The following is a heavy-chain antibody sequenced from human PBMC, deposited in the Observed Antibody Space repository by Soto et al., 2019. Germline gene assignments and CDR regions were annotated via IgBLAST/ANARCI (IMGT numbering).Heavy chain of an antibody. J-gene: IGHJ4*02. CDR3: ARGLSYYDSSNFGY. V-gene: IGHV1-69*06. CDR1: GGTFGSYA. Sequence: QVQLVQSGAEVKKPGSSVKVSCKASGGTFGSYAISWVRQAPGQGLEWMGGIIPMYGSTDYAQKFQGRVTITADKSGSTAYMEVRSRRSEVPDVYYGARGLSYYDSSNFGYWCQGTLVTVSS. CDR2: IIPMYGST. D-gene: IGHD3-22*01.